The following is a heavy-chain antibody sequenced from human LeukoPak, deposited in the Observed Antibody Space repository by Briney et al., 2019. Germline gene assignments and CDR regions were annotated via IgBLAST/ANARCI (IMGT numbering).Heavy chain of an antibody. D-gene: IGHD4-17*01. Sequence: SETLSLTCTVSVGPVSAFYWRWLPQPPGKEVEWIGYSHTSGKTGYNPSLESRVTISVDTSNNQLSLRVTSVTAADTAVYYCAKHTRYGHYNPNDVWGQGTMVTVST. CDR2: SHTSGKT. CDR1: VGPVSAFY. V-gene: IGHV4-4*09. CDR3: AKHTRYGHYNPNDV. J-gene: IGHJ3*01.